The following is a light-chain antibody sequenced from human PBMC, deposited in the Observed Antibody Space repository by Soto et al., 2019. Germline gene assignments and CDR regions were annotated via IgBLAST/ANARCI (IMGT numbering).Light chain of an antibody. V-gene: IGKV3-11*01. J-gene: IGKJ5*01. CDR3: QQRSNWPSIT. CDR2: DAS. Sequence: ELVMTQKPRKLALSRERVAPGCRRISQSVSSYLAWYQQKPGQAPRLLIYDASNRATGIPARFSGSGSGKDFTLTISRLEPEDFAVYSCQQRSNWPSITFGQGTRLEI. CDR1: QSVSSY.